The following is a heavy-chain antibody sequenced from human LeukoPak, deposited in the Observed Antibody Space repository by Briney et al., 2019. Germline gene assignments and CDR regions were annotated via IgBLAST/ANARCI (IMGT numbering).Heavy chain of an antibody. CDR2: IRSKAYGGTT. Sequence: GVLRLSCSASGFTFGDYGMSWFRQAPGKGLEWVGFIRSKAYGGTTQYAASVKGRFTISRDDSKSIAYLQMNSLQTEDTAVYYCTRGEGAVDYWGQGTLVTVSS. CDR1: GFTFGDYG. V-gene: IGHV3-49*03. D-gene: IGHD4/OR15-4a*01. CDR3: TRGEGAVDY. J-gene: IGHJ4*02.